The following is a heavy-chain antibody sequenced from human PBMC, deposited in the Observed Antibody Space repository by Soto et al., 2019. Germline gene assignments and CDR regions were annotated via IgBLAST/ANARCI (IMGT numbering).Heavy chain of an antibody. J-gene: IGHJ4*02. CDR1: GFTFSNYA. V-gene: IGHV3-23*01. CDR2: LTRSGTT. CDR3: ARDYPYGVCCHYFDC. Sequence: GGSLRLSCAASGFTFSNYAMSWVRQAPGKGLEWVSTLTRSGTTPYADSVRGRFTISRDNSKNTLYLQMDSLRAEDTAVYYCARDYPYGVCCHYFDCWGQGTLVTVSS. D-gene: IGHD2-8*01.